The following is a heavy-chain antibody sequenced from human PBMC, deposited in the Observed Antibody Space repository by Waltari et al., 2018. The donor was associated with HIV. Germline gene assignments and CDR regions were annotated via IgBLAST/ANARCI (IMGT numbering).Heavy chain of an antibody. Sequence: QVQLESGGGVVQPGRSLRLSCAGSRFAFNKYVMHWVRQAPGKGLEWVALISSDGNNKDYADSVKGRFTISRDNSKNALYLQMNNLRAEDTAVYYCARDRWTYYDFWSGYPLGYWGQGTLVTVSS. D-gene: IGHD3-3*01. CDR1: RFAFNKYV. J-gene: IGHJ4*02. CDR2: ISSDGNNK. V-gene: IGHV3-30-3*01. CDR3: ARDRWTYYDFWSGYPLGY.